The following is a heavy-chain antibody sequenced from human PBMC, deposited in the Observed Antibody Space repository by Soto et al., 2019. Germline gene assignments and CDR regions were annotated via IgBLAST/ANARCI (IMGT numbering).Heavy chain of an antibody. CDR2: MNPNSGNT. J-gene: IGHJ4*02. CDR3: ARGRDRYNWNIIKY. Sequence: ASVKVSCKASGYTFTSYDINWVRQATGQGLVWMGWMNPNSGNTGYAQKFQGRVTMTRNTSISTAYMELSSLRSEDTAVYYCARGRDRYNWNIIKYWGQGTLVTVSS. V-gene: IGHV1-8*01. CDR1: GYTFTSYD. D-gene: IGHD1-20*01.